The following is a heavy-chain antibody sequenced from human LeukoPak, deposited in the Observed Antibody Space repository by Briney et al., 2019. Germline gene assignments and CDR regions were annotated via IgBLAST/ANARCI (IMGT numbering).Heavy chain of an antibody. D-gene: IGHD6-13*01. CDR3: AKDTNPSSTYHSHCDY. V-gene: IGHV3-33*06. CDR1: GFTFSRYG. CDR2: ILNDGSNE. Sequence: GGSLRLSCAASGFTFSRYGMHWGRQAPGKGLEWVTLILNDGSNEYYADSVKGRFTISRDNSKNTLYLQMNSLRVEDTGVYYCAKDTNPSSTYHSHCDYWGQGTLVTVSS. J-gene: IGHJ4*02.